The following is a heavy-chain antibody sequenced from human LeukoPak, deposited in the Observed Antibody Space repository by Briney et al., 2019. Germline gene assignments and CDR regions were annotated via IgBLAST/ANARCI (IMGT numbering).Heavy chain of an antibody. CDR3: ARVKYSSSWYWFDP. Sequence: SETLCLTCTVSGGSISSYYWSWIRQPPGKGLEWIGYIYYSGSTNYNPSLKSRVTISADTSKNQFSLKLSSVTAADTAVYYCARVKYSSSWYWFDPWGQGTLVTVSS. CDR1: GGSISSYY. V-gene: IGHV4-59*01. D-gene: IGHD6-13*01. CDR2: IYYSGST. J-gene: IGHJ5*02.